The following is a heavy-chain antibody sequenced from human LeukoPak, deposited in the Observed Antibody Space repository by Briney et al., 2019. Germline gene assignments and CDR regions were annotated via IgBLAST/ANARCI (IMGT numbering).Heavy chain of an antibody. CDR3: ADNLSR. V-gene: IGHV3-48*04. J-gene: IGHJ4*02. D-gene: IGHD1-1*01. CDR1: GFTFSTYG. CDR2: IDRSSSTI. Sequence: GGSLRLSCAASGFTFSTYGMHWVRQAPGKGLEWISYIDRSSSTIYYADSVKGRFTISRDSAKNSLYLQMNSLRAEDTAVYFCADNLSRWGQGTLVTVSS.